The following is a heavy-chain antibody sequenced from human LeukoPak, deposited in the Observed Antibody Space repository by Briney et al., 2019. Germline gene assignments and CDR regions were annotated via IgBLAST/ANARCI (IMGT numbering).Heavy chain of an antibody. D-gene: IGHD6-19*01. CDR2: IIPIFGTA. Sequence: SVKVSCKASGYTFTSYGISWVRQAPGQGLEWMGGIIPIFGTANYAQKFQGRVTITTDESTSTAYMELSSLRSEDTAVYYCARSLGGSGHNNWFDPWGQGTLVTVSS. CDR1: GYTFTSYG. J-gene: IGHJ5*02. CDR3: ARSLGGSGHNNWFDP. V-gene: IGHV1-69*05.